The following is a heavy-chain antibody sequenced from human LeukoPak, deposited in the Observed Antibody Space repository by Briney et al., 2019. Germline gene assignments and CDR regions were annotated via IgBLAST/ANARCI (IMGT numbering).Heavy chain of an antibody. V-gene: IGHV3-48*01. Sequence: GGSLRLSCAASGFTFSSYSMNWVRQPPGKGLEGVSYISSSSSTIYYADSVKGRFTIPRDNAKNSLYLQMNSLRAEDTAVYYCARDPTGNGYCSSTSCKTRGYFDYWGQGTLVTVSS. J-gene: IGHJ4*02. D-gene: IGHD2-2*03. CDR1: GFTFSSYS. CDR2: ISSSSSTI. CDR3: ARDPTGNGYCSSTSCKTRGYFDY.